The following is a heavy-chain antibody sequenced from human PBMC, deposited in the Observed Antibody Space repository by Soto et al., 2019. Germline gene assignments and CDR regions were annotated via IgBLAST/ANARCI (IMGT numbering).Heavy chain of an antibody. CDR2: IYPGDSDA. CDR3: ARSRISGSTWTFDF. V-gene: IGHV5-51*01. Sequence: GESLKISCKASGYSFSNYWIGWVRQVPGKGLEWMGIIYPGDSDARYSPSFEGQVTISVDKSIDTAHLQWHGLKASDSAMYYCARSRISGSTWTFDFWGQGTLVTVSS. CDR1: GYSFSNYW. D-gene: IGHD1-20*01. J-gene: IGHJ4*02.